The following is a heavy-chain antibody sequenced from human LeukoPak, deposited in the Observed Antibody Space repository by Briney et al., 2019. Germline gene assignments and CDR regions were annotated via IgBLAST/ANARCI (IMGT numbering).Heavy chain of an antibody. V-gene: IGHV4-4*02. CDR1: GGSISSSNW. Sequence: PSETLSLTCAVSGGSISSSNWWSWVRQPPGKGLEWIGEIYHSGSTNYNPSLKSRVTISVDKSKNQFSLKLSSVTAADTAVYYCASSPYYYDSSGYFDYWGQGTLVTVSS. D-gene: IGHD3-22*01. CDR3: ASSPYYYDSSGYFDY. J-gene: IGHJ4*02. CDR2: IYHSGST.